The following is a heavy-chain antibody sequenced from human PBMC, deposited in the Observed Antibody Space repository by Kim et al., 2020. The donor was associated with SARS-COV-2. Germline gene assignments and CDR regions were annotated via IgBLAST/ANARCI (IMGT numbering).Heavy chain of an antibody. CDR2: T. J-gene: IGHJ5*02. Sequence: TIYAQKCQRRVTMTEDTSTDTAYMELSSLRSEDTAVYYCATSRGISGFDPWGQGTLVTVSS. V-gene: IGHV1-24*01. CDR3: ATSRGISGFDP. D-gene: IGHD6-13*01.